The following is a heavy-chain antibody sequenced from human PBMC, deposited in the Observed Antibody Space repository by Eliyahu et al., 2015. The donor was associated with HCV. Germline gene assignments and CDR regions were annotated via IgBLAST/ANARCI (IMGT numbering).Heavy chain of an antibody. D-gene: IGHD3-10*01. CDR1: GGSFSGYY. V-gene: IGHV4-34*01. J-gene: IGHJ6*02. CDR3: ARARGFVYYGSGSPWGMDV. CDR2: INHSGST. Sequence: QVQLQQWGAGLLKPSETLSLTCAVYGGSFSGYYWSWIRQPPGKGLEGVGGINHSGSTNYNPSLKSRVTISVDTSKNQFSLKLSSVTAADTAVYYCARARGFVYYGSGSPWGMDVWGQGTTVTVSS.